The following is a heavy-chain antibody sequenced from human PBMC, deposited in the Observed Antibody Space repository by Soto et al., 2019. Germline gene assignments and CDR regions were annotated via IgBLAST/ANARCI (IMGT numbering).Heavy chain of an antibody. CDR1: GGSFSGHS. Sequence: SETLSLTCAVYGGSFSGHSWTWIRQSPGKGLEWVGDINHSGRVNYSPSLKSRVTISLDTSKNQFSLTLSAVTAADTAMYYCSTRAYDTNGYYRFDPWGQGTLVTVSS. CDR2: INHSGRV. V-gene: IGHV4-34*01. CDR3: STRAYDTNGYYRFDP. J-gene: IGHJ5*01. D-gene: IGHD3-22*01.